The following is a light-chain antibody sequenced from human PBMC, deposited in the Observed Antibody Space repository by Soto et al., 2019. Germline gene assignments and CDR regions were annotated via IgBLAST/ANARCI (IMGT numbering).Light chain of an antibody. J-gene: IGKJ1*01. CDR2: DAS. Sequence: DIQMTQSPSTLSAPVGDRVTITCRASQSISSWLAWYKQKPGKAPKLLIYDASSLESGVPSRFSGSGSGTEFTLTIRSLKPDDFATYYCQQYNSYWTCGQGTKVDIK. CDR3: QQYNSYWT. V-gene: IGKV1-5*01. CDR1: QSISSW.